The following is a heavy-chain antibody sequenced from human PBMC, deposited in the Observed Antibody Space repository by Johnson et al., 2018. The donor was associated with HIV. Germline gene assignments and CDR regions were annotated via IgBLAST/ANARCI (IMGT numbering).Heavy chain of an antibody. CDR2: IYSGGST. CDR1: GFTVSSNY. D-gene: IGHD3-16*01. V-gene: IGHV3-66*02. CDR3: AKWGLGGAPKGAFDI. J-gene: IGHJ3*02. Sequence: VQLVESGGGVVQPGRSLRLSCAASGFTVSSNYMSWVRQAPGKGLVWVSIIYSGGSTYYADSVRGRFTISRDNSKNTLYLQMNSLRAEDTAVYYCAKWGLGGAPKGAFDIWGQGTMVTVSS.